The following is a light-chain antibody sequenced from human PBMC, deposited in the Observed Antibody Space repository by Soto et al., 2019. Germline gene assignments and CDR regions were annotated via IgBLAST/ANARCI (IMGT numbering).Light chain of an antibody. CDR1: SSDVGSYNL. J-gene: IGLJ2*01. CDR3: CSYAGSSTR. Sequence: QSALTQPASVSGSPGQSITISCTGTSSDVGSYNLVSWYQQHPGKAPKLMIYEGSKRPSGVSNRFSGSKSGNTASLTISGLQAKDEADYYCCSYAGSSTRFGGGTQLTVL. V-gene: IGLV2-23*01. CDR2: EGS.